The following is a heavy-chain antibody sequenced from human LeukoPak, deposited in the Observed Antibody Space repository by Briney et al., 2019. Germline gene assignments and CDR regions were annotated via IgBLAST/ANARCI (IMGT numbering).Heavy chain of an antibody. CDR1: GFTFSSYA. CDR2: ISGSGGST. D-gene: IGHD2-2*01. V-gene: IGHV3-23*01. CDR3: AKPTTLLGYCSSTSCRGFDY. J-gene: IGHJ4*02. Sequence: GGSLRLSCAACGFTFSSYAMRWVRQAPGKGLEWVSAISGSGGSTYYADSVKGRFTISRDNAKNTLYLQMNSLRAEDTAVYYCAKPTTLLGYCSSTSCRGFDYWGQGTLVTVSS.